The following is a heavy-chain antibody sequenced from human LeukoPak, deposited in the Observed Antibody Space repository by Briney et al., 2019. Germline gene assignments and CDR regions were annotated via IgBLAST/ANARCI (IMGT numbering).Heavy chain of an antibody. V-gene: IGHV3-9*01. CDR3: AKERYGDYLFDY. J-gene: IGHJ4*02. Sequence: GGSLRLSCAASGFTFSSYAMSWVRQAPGKGLEWVSGISWNSGSIGYADSVKGRFTISRDNAKNSLYLQMNSLRAEDTALYYCAKERYGDYLFDYWGQGTLVTVSS. D-gene: IGHD4-17*01. CDR1: GFTFSSYA. CDR2: ISWNSGSI.